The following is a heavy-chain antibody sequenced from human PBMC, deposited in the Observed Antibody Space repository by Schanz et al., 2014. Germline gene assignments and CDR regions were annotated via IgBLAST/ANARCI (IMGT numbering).Heavy chain of an antibody. CDR1: GDTLSSYG. J-gene: IGHJ5*02. CDR3: ARGNTIFGVVILGWLDP. V-gene: IGHV1-69*04. Sequence: QVHLVQSGAEVKEPGSSVTVSCKASGDTLSSYGISWVRQAPGQGLEWMGRIIPNLGSANYAQKFQGRVTITADKSTSTVYMELSSLRSEDTAIYYCARGNTIFGVVILGWLDPWGQGTLVTVSS. D-gene: IGHD3-3*01. CDR2: IIPNLGSA.